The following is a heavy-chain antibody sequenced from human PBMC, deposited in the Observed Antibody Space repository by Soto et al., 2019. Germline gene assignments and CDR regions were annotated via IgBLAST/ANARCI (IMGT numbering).Heavy chain of an antibody. Sequence: EVRLVESGGALVPPGGALRLTCEASGFTFSGHWMHWVRRAPGKGLVWVSHIDTDGSTGGTSYADSVKGRFTVSRDDSSDRVYLQRNDLRVEDTAVYYCARGRGTYYADSWGQGTLVTVSS. CDR3: ARGRGTYYADS. V-gene: IGHV3-74*03. CDR2: IDTDGSTGGT. D-gene: IGHD1-26*01. CDR1: GFTFSGHW. J-gene: IGHJ4*02.